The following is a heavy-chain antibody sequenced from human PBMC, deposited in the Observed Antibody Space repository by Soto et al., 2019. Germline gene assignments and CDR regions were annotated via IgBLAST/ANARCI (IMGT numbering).Heavy chain of an antibody. CDR2: IYPGDSDT. CDR1: GYSFTSYW. V-gene: IGHV5-51*01. J-gene: IGHJ6*02. Sequence: GESLKISCKGSGYSFTSYWIGWVRQMPGKGLEWMGIIYPGDSDTRYSPSFQGQVTISADKSISTAYLQWSSLKASDTAMYYCGRHHGYSGYGSYYYYGMDVWGQGTTVTVSS. CDR3: GRHHGYSGYGSYYYYGMDV. D-gene: IGHD5-12*01.